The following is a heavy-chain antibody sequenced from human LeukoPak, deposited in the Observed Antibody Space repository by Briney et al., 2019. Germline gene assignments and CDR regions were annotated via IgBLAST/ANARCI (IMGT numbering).Heavy chain of an antibody. J-gene: IGHJ4*02. CDR2: IYYSGST. D-gene: IGHD2-2*01. Sequence: PSETLSLTCTVSGGSISSYYWSWIRQPPGKGLEWIGYIYYSGSTNYNPSLKSRVTISVDTSKNQFSLKLSSVTAADTAVYYCARSGTDCSSTSCYYLLTFDYWGQGTLVTVSS. CDR3: ARSGTDCSSTSCYYLLTFDY. CDR1: GGSISSYY. V-gene: IGHV4-59*01.